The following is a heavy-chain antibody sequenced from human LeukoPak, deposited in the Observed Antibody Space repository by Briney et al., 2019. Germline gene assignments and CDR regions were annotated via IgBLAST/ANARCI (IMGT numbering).Heavy chain of an antibody. V-gene: IGHV3-21*01. D-gene: IGHD2-15*01. CDR1: GFTFSSYN. CDR2: ISSSSSYI. Sequence: GGSLRLSCAASGFTFSSYNMNWVRQAPGKGLEWVSSISSSSSYIYYADSVKGRFTISRDSAKNSLFVQMNSLRAEDTAVYYCARDRWHDYWGQGTLVTVSS. CDR3: ARDRWHDY. J-gene: IGHJ4*02.